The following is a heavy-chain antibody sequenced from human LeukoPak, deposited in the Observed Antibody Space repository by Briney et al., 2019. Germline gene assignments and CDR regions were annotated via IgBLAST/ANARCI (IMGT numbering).Heavy chain of an antibody. CDR3: ARGRPHDSSGSDPYYFDY. J-gene: IGHJ4*02. D-gene: IGHD3-22*01. V-gene: IGHV4-34*01. CDR1: GGSFSGYY. Sequence: SETLSLTCAVYGGSFSGYYWSWIRQPPGKGLEWIGEINHSGSTNYNPSLKSRVTISVDTSKNQLSLKLSSVTAADTAVYYCARGRPHDSSGSDPYYFDYWGQGTLVTVSS. CDR2: INHSGST.